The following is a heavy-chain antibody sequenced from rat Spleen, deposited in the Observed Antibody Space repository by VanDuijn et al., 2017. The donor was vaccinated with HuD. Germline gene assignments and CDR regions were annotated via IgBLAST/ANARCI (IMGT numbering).Heavy chain of an antibody. J-gene: IGHJ2*01. D-gene: IGHD1-4*01. CDR2: IIYDGSST. Sequence: EVQLVESDGGLVQPGRSLKLSCAASGFTFSNNGMAWVRQSPKKGLEWVATIIYDGSSTYYRDSVKGRFTISRDNAKSTLYLQMNSLKSEDTATYYCTRVDYPGVAHYFDYWGQGVMVTVSS. CDR3: TRVDYPGVAHYFDY. V-gene: IGHV5-17*01. CDR1: GFTFSNNG.